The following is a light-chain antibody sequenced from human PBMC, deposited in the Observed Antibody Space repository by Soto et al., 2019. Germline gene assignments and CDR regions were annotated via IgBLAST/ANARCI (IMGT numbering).Light chain of an antibody. J-gene: IGLJ1*01. CDR3: QSYDTILCVGSV. CDR1: SSNIGAGFD. V-gene: IGLV1-40*01. CDR2: GNN. Sequence: QSVLTQSPSVSGAPGQSVSISCTGTSSNIGAGFDVHWYQQVPATAPKLLIYGNNNRPSGVPDRFSGSMSGTSASLAITGLQAEDEADYYCQSYDTILCVGSVFGTGPKVTFL.